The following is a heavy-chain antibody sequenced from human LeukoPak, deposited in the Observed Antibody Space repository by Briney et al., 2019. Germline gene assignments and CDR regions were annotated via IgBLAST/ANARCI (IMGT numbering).Heavy chain of an antibody. CDR2: IYYSGST. V-gene: IGHV4-59*01. CDR1: GGSISSYY. Sequence: PPETLSLTCTVSGGSISSYYWSWIRQPPGKGLEWIGYIYYSGSTNYNPSLKSRVTISVDTSKNQFSLKLSSVTAADTAVYYCARGLRGGEYFDYWGQGTLVTVSS. J-gene: IGHJ4*02. CDR3: ARGLRGGEYFDY. D-gene: IGHD2-21*01.